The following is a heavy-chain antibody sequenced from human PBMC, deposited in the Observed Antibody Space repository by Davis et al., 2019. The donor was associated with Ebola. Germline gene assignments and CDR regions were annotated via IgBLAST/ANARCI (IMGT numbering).Heavy chain of an antibody. D-gene: IGHD6-6*01. CDR1: GFTVSSNY. Sequence: GGSLRLSCAASGFTVSSNYMSWVRQAPGKGLQWVSAISGSGSSTYFADSVKGRFTISRDNSKNMLYLQMNSLRVEDTAVYYCAKDFDSSSSAPFDYWGQGTLVTVSS. CDR3: AKDFDSSSSAPFDY. J-gene: IGHJ4*02. V-gene: IGHV3-23*01. CDR2: ISGSGSST.